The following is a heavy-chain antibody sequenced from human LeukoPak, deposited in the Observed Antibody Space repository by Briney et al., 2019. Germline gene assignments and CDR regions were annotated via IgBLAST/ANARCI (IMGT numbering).Heavy chain of an antibody. CDR2: IYPGDSDT. D-gene: IGHD4-23*01. J-gene: IGHJ3*02. CDR1: GYSFTSYW. V-gene: IGHV5-51*01. CDR3: ARRMRGSYGGRPADAFDI. Sequence: PGESLKISCKGSGYSFTSYWIGWVRQMPGKGLEWVGIIYPGDSDTRYSPSFQGQVTISADKSISTAYLQWSSLKASDTAMYYCARRMRGSYGGRPADAFDIWGQGTMVTVSS.